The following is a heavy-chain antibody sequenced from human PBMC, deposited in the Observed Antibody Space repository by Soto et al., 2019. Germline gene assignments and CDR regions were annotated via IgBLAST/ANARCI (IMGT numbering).Heavy chain of an antibody. J-gene: IGHJ4*02. CDR3: AREVQVHTPAFVY. D-gene: IGHD3-10*01. V-gene: IGHV1-69*19. Sequence: QVQLVQSGAEMKKPGSSVKVSCQSSGGTFNTYAMNWVRQAPGQGPERMGDISPMFGAANYAPKFQGRVTITADESTGTSYMQLGSLTSEDTALYFCAREVQVHTPAFVYWGQGTLVTVSS. CDR2: ISPMFGAA. CDR1: GGTFNTYA.